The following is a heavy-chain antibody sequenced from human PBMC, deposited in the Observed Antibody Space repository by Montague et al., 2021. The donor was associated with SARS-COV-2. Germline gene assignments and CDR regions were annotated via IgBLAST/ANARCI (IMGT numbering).Heavy chain of an antibody. V-gene: IGHV4-39*07. Sequence: SETLSLTCTVSGGSISSSGYYWGWIRQPPGKGLEWIGSIYYSGSTYYNPSLKSRVTFSVDTSKNHFSLKLSSVTAADTAVYYCARDQGYNGNYYYYYAFDVRG. CDR3: ARDQGYNGNYYYYYAFDV. CDR1: GGSISSSGYY. CDR2: IYYSGST. J-gene: IGHJ6*02. D-gene: IGHD1-14*01.